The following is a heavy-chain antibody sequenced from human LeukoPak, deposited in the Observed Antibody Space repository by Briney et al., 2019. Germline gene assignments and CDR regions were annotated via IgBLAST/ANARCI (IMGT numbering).Heavy chain of an antibody. D-gene: IGHD5-18*01. CDR2: INPNSGGT. V-gene: IGHV1-2*02. CDR1: GYTFTGYY. Sequence: AASVKASCKASGYTFTGYYMQWVRQAPGQGLEWMGWINPNSGGTNYAQKFQDRVTMTRDTSITTAYMELSRLTSDDTAVYYCVRDTLDTAMDLFDYWGQGTLVTVSS. CDR3: VRDTLDTAMDLFDY. J-gene: IGHJ4*02.